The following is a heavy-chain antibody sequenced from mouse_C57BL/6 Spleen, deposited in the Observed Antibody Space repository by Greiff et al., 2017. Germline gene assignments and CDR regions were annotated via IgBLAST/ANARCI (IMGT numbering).Heavy chain of an antibody. J-gene: IGHJ4*01. CDR3: ENYYYGSSHYAMDY. Sequence: EVQRVESGGGLVKPGGSLKLSCAASGFTFSDYGMHWVRQSPEKGLEWVAYISSGSSTIYYADTVKGRFTIARDNAKNTLFLQVNSLRCEDTAMYYCENYYYGSSHYAMDYWGQGTSVTVSS. CDR2: ISSGSSTI. CDR1: GFTFSDYG. V-gene: IGHV5-17*01. D-gene: IGHD1-1*01.